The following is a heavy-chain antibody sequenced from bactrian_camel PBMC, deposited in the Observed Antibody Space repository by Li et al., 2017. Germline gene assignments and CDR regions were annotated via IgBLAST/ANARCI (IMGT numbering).Heavy chain of an antibody. Sequence: HVQLVESGGGSVQAGGSLKLSCALSGWPFSFSKVCMAWVRQAPGKEREGIACIGRDGITMYSDSVKGRFTISKDNAMNTLYLQMDSLKPEDSAMYYCAAGQGVGWCLDVIRVGAEPDFDYWGHGTQVTVS. D-gene: IGHD5*01. J-gene: IGHJ6*01. V-gene: IGHV3S53*01. CDR1: GWPFSFSKVC. CDR2: IGRDGIT. CDR3: AAGQGVGWCLDVIRVGAEPDFDY.